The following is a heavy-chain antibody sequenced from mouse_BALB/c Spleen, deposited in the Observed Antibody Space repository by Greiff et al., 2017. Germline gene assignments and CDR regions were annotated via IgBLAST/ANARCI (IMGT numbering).Heavy chain of an antibody. CDR1: GFNIKDTY. J-gene: IGHJ2*01. CDR3: ASWDY. CDR2: IDPANGNT. V-gene: IGHV14-3*02. Sequence: EVKLVESGAELVKPGASVKLSCTASGFNIKDTYMHWVKQRPEQGLEWIGRIDPANGNTKYDPKFQGKATITADTSSNTAYLQLSSLTSEDTAVYYCASWDYWGQGTTLTVSS.